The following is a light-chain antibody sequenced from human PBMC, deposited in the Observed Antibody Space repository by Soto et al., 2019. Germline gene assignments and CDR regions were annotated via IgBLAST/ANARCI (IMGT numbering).Light chain of an antibody. J-gene: IGKJ4*01. CDR2: AAS. V-gene: IGKV1-27*01. CDR1: QGINIY. Sequence: DIKMTQSPSSLSASVGDRVTITCRASQGINIYLAWYQQKPGKVPKLLIYAASTLQSGVPSRFSGSGSGTDFTLTISSLQPEYAANYYCQKYNSSPCTFGGGTKVEIK. CDR3: QKYNSSPCT.